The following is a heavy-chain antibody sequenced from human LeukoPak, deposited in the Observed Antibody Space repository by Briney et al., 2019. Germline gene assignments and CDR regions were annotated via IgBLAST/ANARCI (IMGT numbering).Heavy chain of an antibody. CDR1: GFTFSDYY. Sequence: GGSLRLSCAASGFTFSDYYMSWIRRAPGKGLEWVSYISSSGSTIYYADSVKGRFTISRDNAKNSLYLQMNSLRAEDTAVYYCARPLRGYYDSSGFDYWGQGTLVTVSS. CDR3: ARPLRGYYDSSGFDY. J-gene: IGHJ4*02. CDR2: ISSSGSTI. D-gene: IGHD3-22*01. V-gene: IGHV3-11*01.